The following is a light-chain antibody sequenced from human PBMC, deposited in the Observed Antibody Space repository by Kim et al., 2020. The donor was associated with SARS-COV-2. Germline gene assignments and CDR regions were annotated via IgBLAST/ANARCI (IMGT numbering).Light chain of an antibody. CDR3: QQYNNWQYS. Sequence: EIVMTQSPATLSVSPGERATLSCRASQSVSSNLAWYQQKPGQAPSLLIYGASTRATGIPARFSGSGSGTEFTLTISSLQSEDFAVYYCQQYNNWQYSFGKGTKLEI. CDR1: QSVSSN. V-gene: IGKV3-15*01. CDR2: GAS. J-gene: IGKJ2*03.